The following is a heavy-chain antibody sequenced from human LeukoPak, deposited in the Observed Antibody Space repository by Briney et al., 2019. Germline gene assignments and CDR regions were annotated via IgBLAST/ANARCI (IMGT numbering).Heavy chain of an antibody. Sequence: SETLSLTCTVSGGSISSNSYYWGWIRQPPGKGLEWIGSMYYSGSTYYNPSLKSRVTISGDTSKNQFSLKLSSVTAADTAVYYCAREMGSYDSSGYWGWGQGTLVTVSS. CDR1: GGSISSNSYY. CDR2: MYYSGST. V-gene: IGHV4-39*07. D-gene: IGHD3-22*01. J-gene: IGHJ4*02. CDR3: AREMGSYDSSGYWG.